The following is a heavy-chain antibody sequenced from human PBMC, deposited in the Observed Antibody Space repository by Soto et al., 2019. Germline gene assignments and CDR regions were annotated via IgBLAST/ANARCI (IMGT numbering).Heavy chain of an antibody. V-gene: IGHV3-21*01. J-gene: IGHJ4*02. Sequence: GGSLRLSCAASGFAFSRYSMNWVRQAPGKGLEWVSSISSTSSYIYYADSVKGRFTISRDNAKNSLYLQMDSLRAEDTAVYYCARDPTGTRTHIYYFDSRAQRTLVTSSS. CDR2: ISSTSSYI. CDR1: GFAFSRYS. D-gene: IGHD1-7*01. CDR3: ARDPTGTRTHIYYFDS.